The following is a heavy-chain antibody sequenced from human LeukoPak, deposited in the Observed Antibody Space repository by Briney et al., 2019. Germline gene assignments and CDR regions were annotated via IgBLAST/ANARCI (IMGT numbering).Heavy chain of an antibody. V-gene: IGHV4-61*02. CDR3: ARVSPHYYDSSGPNDAFDI. J-gene: IGHJ3*02. CDR2: IYTSGST. CDR1: GGSSSSGSYY. Sequence: SETLSLTCTVSGGSSSSGSYYWRWIPQPAGKGLEWIGRIYTSGSTNYNPSLKGRVTLSVDTSKNQFSLKLSSVTAADTAVYYCARVSPHYYDSSGPNDAFDIWGQGTMVTVSS. D-gene: IGHD3-22*01.